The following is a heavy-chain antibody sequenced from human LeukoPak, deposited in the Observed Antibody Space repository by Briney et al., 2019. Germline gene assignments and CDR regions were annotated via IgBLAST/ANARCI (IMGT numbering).Heavy chain of an antibody. CDR1: GFTFSSYG. J-gene: IGHJ5*02. D-gene: IGHD3-3*01. V-gene: IGHV3-30*03. CDR2: ISYDGSNK. CDR3: ARARLRFLEWLPRGVNWFDP. Sequence: GGSLRLSCAASGFTFSSYGMHWVRQAPGKGLEWVAVISYDGSNKYYADSVKGRFTISRDNSKNTLYLQMNSLRAEDTAVYYCARARLRFLEWLPRGVNWFDPWGQGTLVTVSS.